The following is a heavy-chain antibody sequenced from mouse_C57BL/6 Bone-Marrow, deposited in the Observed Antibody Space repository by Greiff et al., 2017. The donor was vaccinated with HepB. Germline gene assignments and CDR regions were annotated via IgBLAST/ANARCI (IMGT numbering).Heavy chain of an antibody. V-gene: IGHV1-26*01. CDR2: INPNNGGT. D-gene: IGHD1-1*01. CDR3: EREAYGSSFAY. CDR1: GYTFTDYY. Sequence: VQLQQSGPELVKPGASVKISCKASGYTFTDYYMNWVKQSHGKSLEWIGDINPNNGGTSYNQKFKGKATLTVDKSSSTAYMELRSLTSEDSAVYYCEREAYGSSFAYWGQGTLVTVSA. J-gene: IGHJ3*01.